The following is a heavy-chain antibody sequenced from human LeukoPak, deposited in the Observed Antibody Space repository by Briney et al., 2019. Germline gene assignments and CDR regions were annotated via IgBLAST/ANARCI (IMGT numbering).Heavy chain of an antibody. Sequence: GASVKVSCKASGGTFSSYAISWVRQAPGQGLEWMGRIIPIFGIANYAQKFQGRVTITADKSTSTAYMELSSLRSEDTAVYYCVKGGVAVAAVFDYWGQGTLVTVSS. V-gene: IGHV1-69*04. CDR1: GGTFSSYA. D-gene: IGHD6-19*01. CDR2: IIPIFGIA. CDR3: VKGGVAVAAVFDY. J-gene: IGHJ4*02.